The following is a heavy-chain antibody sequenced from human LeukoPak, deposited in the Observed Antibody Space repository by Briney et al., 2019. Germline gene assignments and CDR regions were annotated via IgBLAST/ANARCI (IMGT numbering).Heavy chain of an antibody. CDR2: ISGSGESR. V-gene: IGHV3-23*01. CDR3: ARGGYNWDTDAGWFDP. D-gene: IGHD1/OR15-1a*01. J-gene: IGHJ5*02. CDR1: GFTFISYA. Sequence: PGGSLRLSCAAAGFTFISYAMHWVRQVAGKGLEWVSGISGSGESRFYADSVKGRFTVSRVNSKNTLYLQMNSLRVEDTAVYYCARGGYNWDTDAGWFDPWGLGTLVTVSS.